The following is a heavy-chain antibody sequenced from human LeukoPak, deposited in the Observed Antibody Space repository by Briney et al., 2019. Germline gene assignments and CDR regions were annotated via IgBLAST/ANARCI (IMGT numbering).Heavy chain of an antibody. CDR3: AKDYSSSWEYYFDY. Sequence: GGSLRLSCAASRFTFSSYGMHWVRQAPGKGLEWVAVISYDGSNKYYADSVKGRFTISRDNSKNTLYLQMNSLRAEDTAVYYCAKDYSSSWEYYFDYWGQGTLVTVSS. J-gene: IGHJ4*02. D-gene: IGHD6-13*01. CDR1: RFTFSSYG. V-gene: IGHV3-30*18. CDR2: ISYDGSNK.